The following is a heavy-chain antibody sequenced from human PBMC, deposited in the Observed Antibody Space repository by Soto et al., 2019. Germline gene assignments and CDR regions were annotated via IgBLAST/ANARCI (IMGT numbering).Heavy chain of an antibody. V-gene: IGHV1-69*01. D-gene: IGHD2-21*02. J-gene: IGHJ6*02. CDR1: GGTFSSYA. CDR2: IIPIFGTA. Sequence: QVQLVQSGAEVKKPGSSVKVYCKASGGTFSSYAISWVRQAPGQGLEWMGGIIPIFGTANYAQKFQGRVTITADESTSTAYMELSSLRSEDTAVYYCAREKGYCGGDCYAGMDVWGQGTTVTVSS. CDR3: AREKGYCGGDCYAGMDV.